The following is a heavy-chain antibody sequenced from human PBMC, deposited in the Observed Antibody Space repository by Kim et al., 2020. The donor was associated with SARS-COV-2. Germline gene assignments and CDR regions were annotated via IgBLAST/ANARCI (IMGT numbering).Heavy chain of an antibody. Sequence: SETLSLTCTVSGGSISSYYWSWIRQPPGKGLEWIGYIYYSGSTNYNPSLKSRVTISVDTSKNQFSLKLSSVTAADTAVYYCARDPQVSGDWGYYYYGMDVWGQGTTVTVSS. J-gene: IGHJ6*02. CDR1: GGSISSYY. CDR3: ARDPQVSGDWGYYYYGMDV. V-gene: IGHV4-59*13. CDR2: IYYSGST. D-gene: IGHD2-21*02.